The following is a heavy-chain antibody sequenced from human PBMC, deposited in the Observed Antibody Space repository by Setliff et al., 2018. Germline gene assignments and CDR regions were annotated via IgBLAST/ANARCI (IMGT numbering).Heavy chain of an antibody. D-gene: IGHD1-26*01. CDR2: IYSDGTT. V-gene: IGHV3-23*03. J-gene: IGHJ6*03. Sequence: PGGSLRLSCAASGFTFSSYAMSWVRQAPGKGLEWVSLIYSDGTTYHADSVKGRFTISRDNTKNTLYLQMNSLRVEDTSPYYCARDREVVGATRGTYYKYYYMDVWGQGTTVTVSS. CDR3: ARDREVVGATRGTYYKYYYMDV. CDR1: GFTFSSYA.